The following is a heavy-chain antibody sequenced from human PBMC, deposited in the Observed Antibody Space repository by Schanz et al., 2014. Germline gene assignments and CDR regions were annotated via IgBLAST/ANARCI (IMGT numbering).Heavy chain of an antibody. CDR3: ARAGSMVQEINFAY. V-gene: IGHV1-46*03. CDR1: GYTFTNFY. D-gene: IGHD3-10*01. Sequence: QVQLVQSGTEVKKPGASVKVSCKASGYTFTNFYIHWVRQAPGQGLEWVGIINPSEGGTSFPQKFKDRLTMTRDTSTSTFYMELSSLRSEDTAVYYCARAGSMVQEINFAYWGQGSLVTVSS. J-gene: IGHJ4*02. CDR2: INPSEGGT.